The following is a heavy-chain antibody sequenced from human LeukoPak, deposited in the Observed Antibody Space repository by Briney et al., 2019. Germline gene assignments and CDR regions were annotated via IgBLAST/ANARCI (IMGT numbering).Heavy chain of an antibody. CDR1: GFTFSSYW. CDR2: INSDGSRT. J-gene: IGHJ4*02. D-gene: IGHD4-23*01. CDR3: ARDKDYGSNSIPGY. Sequence: PGGSLGLSCAASGFTFSSYWMHWVRQAPGKGLVWVSRINSDGSRTSYADSVKGRVTISRDNAKNTLYLQMNSLRAEDTAVYYCARDKDYGSNSIPGYWGQGTLVTVSS. V-gene: IGHV3-74*01.